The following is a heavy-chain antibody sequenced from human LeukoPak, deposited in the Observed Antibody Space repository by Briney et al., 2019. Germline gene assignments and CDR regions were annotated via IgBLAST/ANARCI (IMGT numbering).Heavy chain of an antibody. CDR3: VKDRYQSSGYRALDH. CDR1: GFTFSNYA. Sequence: GGSMRLSCAASGFTFSNYAMSWVRQAPGKGLEWVSDISHNGGSPYYADSVKGRFTISRDNSKNTLYLHVNNLRAEDTAVYYCVKDRYQSSGYRALDHWGQGTLVSVSS. V-gene: IGHV3-23*01. D-gene: IGHD3-22*01. CDR2: ISHNGGSP. J-gene: IGHJ4*02.